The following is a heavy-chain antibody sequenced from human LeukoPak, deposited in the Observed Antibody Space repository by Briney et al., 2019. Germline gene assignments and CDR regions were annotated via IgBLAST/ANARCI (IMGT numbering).Heavy chain of an antibody. CDR1: GGTFISYA. CDR2: IIPIFGTA. V-gene: IGHV1-69*01. J-gene: IGHJ5*02. D-gene: IGHD2-2*01. CDR3: ARCPIVVVPAAIGGGFQDWFDP. Sequence: SVKVSCKASGGTFISYAISWARQAPGQGLEWMGGIIPIFGTANYAQKFQGRVTITADESTSTAYMELSSLRSEDTAVYYCARCPIVVVPAAIGGGFQDWFDPWGQGTLVTVSS.